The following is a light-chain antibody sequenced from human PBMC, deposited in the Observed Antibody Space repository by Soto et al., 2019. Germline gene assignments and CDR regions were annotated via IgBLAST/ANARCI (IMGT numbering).Light chain of an antibody. J-gene: IGLJ3*02. Sequence: QSVLTQPPSVSGAPGQRVTISCTGSSSNIGAGYDVHWYQQLPGTAPKLLIYNNDNRPSGVPGRFSGSKSGTSASLAITGLQAEDEADYYCQSYGVSLTASVFGGGTKLTVL. V-gene: IGLV1-40*01. CDR1: SSNIGAGYD. CDR2: NND. CDR3: QSYGVSLTASV.